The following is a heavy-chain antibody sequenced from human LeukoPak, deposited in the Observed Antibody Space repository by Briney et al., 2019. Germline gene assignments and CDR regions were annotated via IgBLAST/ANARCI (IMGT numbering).Heavy chain of an antibody. CDR3: ARAGIFDY. Sequence: ASVKDSCKASGYTFTIYYIHWVRQAPGQGLEWMGIVNPSGGSTSYAQKFQGRVTMTRDTSTSTVYMELSSLRSEDTAVYYCARAGIFDYWGQGTLVTVSS. CDR2: VNPSGGST. CDR1: GYTFTIYY. J-gene: IGHJ4*02. D-gene: IGHD3-10*01. V-gene: IGHV1-46*01.